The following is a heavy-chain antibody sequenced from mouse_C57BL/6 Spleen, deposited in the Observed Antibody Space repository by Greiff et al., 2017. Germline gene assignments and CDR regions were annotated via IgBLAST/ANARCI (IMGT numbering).Heavy chain of an antibody. J-gene: IGHJ1*03. V-gene: IGHV1-18*01. D-gene: IGHD1-1*01. CDR1: GYTFTDYN. CDR2: INPNNGGT. Sequence: VQLKQSGPELVKPGASVKIPCKASGYTFTDYNMDWVKQSHGKSLEWIGDINPNNGGTIYNQKFKGKATLTVDKSSSTAYMELRSLTSEDTAVYYCARRYYYGSRYFDVWGTGTTVTVSS. CDR3: ARRYYYGSRYFDV.